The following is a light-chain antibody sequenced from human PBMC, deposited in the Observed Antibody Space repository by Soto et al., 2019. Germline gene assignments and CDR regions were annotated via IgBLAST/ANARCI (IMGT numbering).Light chain of an antibody. CDR1: GGDIGTYKY. CDR3: TSYAGSSNWV. V-gene: IGLV2-8*01. Sequence: QSALTQPPFASGSPGQSVTISCTGTGGDIGTYKYVSWYQQHPGQAPKLIIYEVSKRPSGVPGRFFGSKSGNTASLTVSGLQSEDEADYYCTSYAGSSNWVFGGGTKVTVL. J-gene: IGLJ3*02. CDR2: EVS.